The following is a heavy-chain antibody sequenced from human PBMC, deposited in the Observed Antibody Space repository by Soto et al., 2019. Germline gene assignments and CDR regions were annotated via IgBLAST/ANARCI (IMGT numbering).Heavy chain of an antibody. Sequence: ASVKVSCKASGGTFSSYAISWVRQAPGQGLEWMGIINPSGGSTSYAQKFQGRVTMTRDTSTSTVYMELSSLRSEDTAVYYCARDKRKYYYDSSGGLDYWGQRTLVTVSA. J-gene: IGHJ4*02. V-gene: IGHV1-46*01. CDR2: INPSGGST. CDR1: GGTFSSYA. CDR3: ARDKRKYYYDSSGGLDY. D-gene: IGHD3-22*01.